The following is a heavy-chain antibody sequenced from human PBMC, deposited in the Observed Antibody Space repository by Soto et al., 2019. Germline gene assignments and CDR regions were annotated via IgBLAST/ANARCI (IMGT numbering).Heavy chain of an antibody. CDR3: AREKGYSDCSGYFDY. D-gene: IGHD3-22*01. J-gene: IGHJ4*02. Sequence: GGSLRLSCAVSEFTFSSYAMHWVRQAPGKGLEWVAIISYDGSNKYYADSVKGRFTISRDNSKNTLYLQMSSLRAEDTAVYYCAREKGYSDCSGYFDYWGQGTLVTVPQ. V-gene: IGHV3-30-3*01. CDR2: ISYDGSNK. CDR1: EFTFSSYA.